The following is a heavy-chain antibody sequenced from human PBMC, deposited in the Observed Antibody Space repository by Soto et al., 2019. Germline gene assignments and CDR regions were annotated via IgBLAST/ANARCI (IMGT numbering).Heavy chain of an antibody. CDR2: IYYSGST. CDR3: ARVGGFGATTIDS. Sequence: QVQLQESGPGLVKPSQTLSLTCTVSGGSISSGDYYWSWIRQPPGKGLEWIGYIYYSGSTHYNPSLKSRVTISVDTSKNQFSLKLSSVTAAGTAVYYCARVGGFGATTIDSWGQGTLVTVSS. J-gene: IGHJ4*02. CDR1: GGSISSGDYY. D-gene: IGHD3-10*01. V-gene: IGHV4-30-4*01.